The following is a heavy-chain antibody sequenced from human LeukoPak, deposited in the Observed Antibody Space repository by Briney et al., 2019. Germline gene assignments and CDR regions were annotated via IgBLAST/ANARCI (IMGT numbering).Heavy chain of an antibody. J-gene: IGHJ4*02. Sequence: RRSLRLSCAASGFTFSSYSMNWVRQAPGKGLERVSYISSGSSTIYYADSVKGRFTISRDNARNSLYLKMNSLRDEDTAVYYCARWGKERVAAFDYWGQGTLVTVSS. CDR1: GFTFSSYS. CDR2: ISSGSSTI. CDR3: ARWGKERVAAFDY. D-gene: IGHD3-16*01. V-gene: IGHV3-48*02.